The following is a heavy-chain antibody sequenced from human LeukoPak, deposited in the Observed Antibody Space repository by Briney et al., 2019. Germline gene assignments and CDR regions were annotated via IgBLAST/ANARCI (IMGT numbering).Heavy chain of an antibody. V-gene: IGHV1-2*02. CDR2: INPNSGGT. CDR1: GYTFTGYY. J-gene: IGHJ4*02. D-gene: IGHD3-22*01. Sequence: ASVKVSCKASGYTFTGYYMHWVRQAPGQGLECMGWINPNSGGTNYAQKFQGRVTMTRDTSISTAYMELSRLRSDDTAVYYCARDLDDSSGYYDYWGQGTLVTVSS. CDR3: ARDLDDSSGYYDY.